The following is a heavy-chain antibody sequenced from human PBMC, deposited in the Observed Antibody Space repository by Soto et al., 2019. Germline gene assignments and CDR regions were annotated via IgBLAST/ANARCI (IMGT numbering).Heavy chain of an antibody. D-gene: IGHD2-2*01. J-gene: IGHJ4*02. V-gene: IGHV4-34*01. CDR2: INHSGST. CDR1: GGSFSGYY. CDR3: ARAPGVPAAPSPAYFDY. Sequence: QVQLQQWGAGLLKPSETLSLTCAVYGGSFSGYYWSWIRQPPGKGLEWIGEINHSGSTNYNPSLKSRVTISVDTSKNQFSLKLSSVTAADTAVYYCARAPGVPAAPSPAYFDYWGQGTLVTVSS.